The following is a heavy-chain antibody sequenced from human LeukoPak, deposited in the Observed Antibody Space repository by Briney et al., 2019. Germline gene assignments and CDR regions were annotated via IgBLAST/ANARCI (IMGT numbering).Heavy chain of an antibody. Sequence: SETLSLTCTVSGGSISSSSYYWGWIRQPPGKGLEWIGSIYYSGSTYYNPSLKSRVTISVDTSKNQFSLKLSSVTAADTAVYYCARGYTYDSSGYYVGDAFDIWGQGTMVTVSS. CDR2: IYYSGST. CDR3: ARGYTYDSSGYYVGDAFDI. J-gene: IGHJ3*02. V-gene: IGHV4-39*01. CDR1: GGSISSSSYY. D-gene: IGHD3-22*01.